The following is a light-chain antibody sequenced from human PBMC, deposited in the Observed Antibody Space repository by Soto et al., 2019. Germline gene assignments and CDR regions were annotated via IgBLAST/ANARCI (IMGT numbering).Light chain of an antibody. CDR2: EGS. CDR1: SSDVGSYNL. Sequence: QSVLTQPASVSGSPGQSITISCTGSSSDVGSYNLVSWYQQHPGKAPKLVICEGSNRPSGVSNRFSGSKSGNTASLTISGLQAEDEADYYCCSYAGSSTYVFGTGTKLTVL. V-gene: IGLV2-23*01. CDR3: CSYAGSSTYV. J-gene: IGLJ1*01.